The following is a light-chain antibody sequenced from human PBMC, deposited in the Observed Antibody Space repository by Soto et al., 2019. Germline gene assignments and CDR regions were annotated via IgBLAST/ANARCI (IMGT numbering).Light chain of an antibody. CDR3: QQYGSAPFT. V-gene: IGKV3-20*01. CDR2: DAS. CDR1: QSVPSSH. Sequence: EIVLTQSPGTLSLSPGERATVSCRASQSVPSSHLAWYRQKPGQTPRLLIYDASSRATGIPDRISGSGSGTDFTLTISRLEPEDSAVYYCQQYGSAPFTFSPGTKVDIK. J-gene: IGKJ3*01.